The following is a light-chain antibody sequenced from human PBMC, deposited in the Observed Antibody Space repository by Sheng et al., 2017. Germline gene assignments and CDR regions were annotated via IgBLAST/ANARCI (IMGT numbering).Light chain of an antibody. CDR2: KAS. J-gene: IGKJ4*01. V-gene: IGKV1-39*01. CDR3: QQTYTTPLT. CDR1: QRISNY. Sequence: DIQMTQSPSSLSASVGDRVTITCRASQRISNYLTWYQQKLGKAPKFLIYKASTLQGGVPSRFSGSASGTDFTLTISGLQPEDVATYYCQQTYTTPLTFGGGTNLEIK.